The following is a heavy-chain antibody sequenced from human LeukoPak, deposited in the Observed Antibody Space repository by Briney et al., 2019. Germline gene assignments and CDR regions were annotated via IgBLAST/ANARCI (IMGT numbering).Heavy chain of an antibody. J-gene: IGHJ5*02. CDR3: AKDLSLTA. D-gene: IGHD1-14*01. Sequence: GGSLRLSCAASGFTFSSSAMSWVRQASGKGLEWVSVISNSGGSAYYADSVKGRFPISRDNSKNTLYLQMNSLRAEDTAVYYCAKDLSLTAWGQGTLVTVSS. V-gene: IGHV3-23*01. CDR1: GFTFSSSA. CDR2: ISNSGGSA.